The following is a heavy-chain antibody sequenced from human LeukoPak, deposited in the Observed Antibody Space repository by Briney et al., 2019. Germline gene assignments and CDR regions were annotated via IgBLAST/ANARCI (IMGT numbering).Heavy chain of an antibody. CDR2: IIPIFGTA. J-gene: IGHJ4*02. CDR3: ARGGYSSSSRERLWLLD. Sequence: ASVKVSCKASGGTFSSYAISWVRQAPGQGLEWMGGIIPIFGTANYAQKFQGRVTITTDESTSTAYMELSSLRSEDTAVYYCARGGYSSSSRERLWLLDWGQGTLVTVSS. CDR1: GGTFSSYA. D-gene: IGHD6-6*01. V-gene: IGHV1-69*05.